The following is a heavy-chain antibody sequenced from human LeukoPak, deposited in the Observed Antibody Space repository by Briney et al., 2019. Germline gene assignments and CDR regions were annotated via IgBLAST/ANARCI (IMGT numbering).Heavy chain of an antibody. CDR3: AKRAYCSSSGCTFDY. D-gene: IGHD2-2*01. J-gene: IGHJ4*02. V-gene: IGHV3-30*18. CDR2: ISYDGSNQ. Sequence: GRSLRLSCAASGFTFSSYGMNWVRQAPGKGLEWVAGISYDGSNQNYVDSVKGRFTISRDNSKNSLYLQMNSLRAEDTAVYYCAKRAYCSSSGCTFDYWGQGTLVTVSS. CDR1: GFTFSSYG.